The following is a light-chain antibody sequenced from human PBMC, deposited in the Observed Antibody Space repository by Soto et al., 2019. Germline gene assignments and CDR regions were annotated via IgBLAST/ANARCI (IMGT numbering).Light chain of an antibody. CDR3: CSFTSGSTPVV. V-gene: IGLV2-8*01. J-gene: IGLJ2*01. CDR2: EVN. Sequence: QSALTQPPSASGSPGQSVTISCTGTSSDVGGYNYVSWFQQHPGKAPKLIIHEVNQRPSGVPDRFSGSKSGNTASLTVSGLQAEDEADYYCCSFTSGSTPVVFGGGTKLTVL. CDR1: SSDVGGYNY.